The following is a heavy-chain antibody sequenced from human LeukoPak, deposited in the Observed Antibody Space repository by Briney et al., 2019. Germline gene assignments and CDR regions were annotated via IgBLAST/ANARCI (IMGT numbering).Heavy chain of an antibody. Sequence: GGSLRLPCAASGFTFSSYSMNWVRQAPGKGLEWVSSISSSSSYIYYADSVKGRFTISRDNAKNSLYLQMNSLRAEDTAVYYCARDLQQVWFGEWSYGMDVWGQGTTVTVSS. D-gene: IGHD3-10*01. CDR3: ARDLQQVWFGEWSYGMDV. V-gene: IGHV3-21*01. CDR2: ISSSSSYI. J-gene: IGHJ6*02. CDR1: GFTFSSYS.